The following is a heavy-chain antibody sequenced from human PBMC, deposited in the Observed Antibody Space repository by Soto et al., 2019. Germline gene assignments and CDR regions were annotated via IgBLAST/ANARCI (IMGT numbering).Heavy chain of an antibody. Sequence: ETLSLTWAISGSSTSRGYYLGWIRQHPGKGLEWIGSIYHSGSTYYNPSLKSRVTISVDTSKNQFSLKLSSVTAADTAVYYCARVLDYAAYSWFYPWGQEDLLTVSS. CDR3: ARVLDYAAYSWFYP. V-gene: IGHV4-38-2*01. J-gene: IGHJ5*01. D-gene: IGHD3-16*01. CDR2: IYHSGST. CDR1: GSSTSRGYY.